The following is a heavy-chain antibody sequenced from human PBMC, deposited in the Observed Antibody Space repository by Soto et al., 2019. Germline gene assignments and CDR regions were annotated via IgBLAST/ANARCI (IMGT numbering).Heavy chain of an antibody. CDR1: GGSISSYY. CDR3: ARLYRRSWFDY. V-gene: IGHV4-59*08. CDR2: IYYSGST. J-gene: IGHJ4*02. Sequence: SETLSLTCTVSGGSISSYYWSWIRQPPGKGLEWIGYIYYSGSTNYNPSLKSRVTISVDTSKNQFSLKLSSVTAADTAVYYCARLYRRSWFDYWGQGTPVTVSS. D-gene: IGHD6-13*01.